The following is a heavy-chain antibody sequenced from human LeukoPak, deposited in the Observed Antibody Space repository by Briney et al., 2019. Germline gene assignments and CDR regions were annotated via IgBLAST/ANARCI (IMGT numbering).Heavy chain of an antibody. CDR3: AADSTYCSSTSCYDGEYFQH. Sequence: ASVKVSCKASGYTFTGYYMHWVRQAPGQGLEWMGWINPNSGGTNYAQKFQGRVTMTRDTSISTAYMELSRLRSDDTAVYYCAADSTYCSSTSCYDGEYFQHWGRGNLVTVSS. D-gene: IGHD2-2*01. J-gene: IGHJ1*01. CDR1: GYTFTGYY. CDR2: INPNSGGT. V-gene: IGHV1-2*02.